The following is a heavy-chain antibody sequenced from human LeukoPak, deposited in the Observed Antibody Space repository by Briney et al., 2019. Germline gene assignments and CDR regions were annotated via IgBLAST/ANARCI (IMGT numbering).Heavy chain of an antibody. Sequence: ASVKVSCKASGYTFTSYAISWVRQAPGQGLEWMGWISAYNGNTNYAQELQGRLTMTTDTSTSTAYTELRSLISDDAAVYYCARSRGYCGGGSCYFDYWGQGTLVTVSS. D-gene: IGHD2-15*01. J-gene: IGHJ4*02. CDR1: GYTFTSYA. CDR3: ARSRGYCGGGSCYFDY. CDR2: ISAYNGNT. V-gene: IGHV1-18*01.